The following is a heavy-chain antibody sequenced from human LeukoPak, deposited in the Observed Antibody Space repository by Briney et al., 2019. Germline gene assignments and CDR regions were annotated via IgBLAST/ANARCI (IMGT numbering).Heavy chain of an antibody. CDR1: GFTFSSYS. Sequence: AGGSLRLSCAASGFTFSSYSMNWVRQAPGKGLEWVSSISSSSSYIYYADSVKGRFTISRDNSKNTLYLQMNSLRAEDTAVYYCARDRDSSVFPVSAFDIWGQGTMVTVSS. CDR2: ISSSSSYI. CDR3: ARDRDSSVFPVSAFDI. J-gene: IGHJ3*02. D-gene: IGHD3-22*01. V-gene: IGHV3-21*01.